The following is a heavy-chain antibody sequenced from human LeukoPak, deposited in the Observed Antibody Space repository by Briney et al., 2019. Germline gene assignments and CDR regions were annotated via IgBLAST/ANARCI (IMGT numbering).Heavy chain of an antibody. Sequence: PAGTLSLTCAVSGGSISRSNWWGWVRQPPGKGLEWIGEFYHSESTHYNPSLKSRVTISVDKSKNQFSLKLSSVTAADTAVYYCARGAGGYCSGGNCYARGGFDHWGQGTLVTVSS. CDR3: ARGAGGYCSGGNCYARGGFDH. D-gene: IGHD2-15*01. CDR2: FYHSEST. J-gene: IGHJ4*02. CDR1: GGSISRSNW. V-gene: IGHV4-4*02.